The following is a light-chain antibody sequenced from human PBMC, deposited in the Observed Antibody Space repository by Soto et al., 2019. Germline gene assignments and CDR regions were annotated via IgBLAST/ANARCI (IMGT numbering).Light chain of an antibody. CDR1: TGAVTSGHY. V-gene: IGLV7-46*01. CDR2: DTT. Sequence: QAVVTQEPSLTVSPGGTVTLTCGSSTGAVTSGHYPYWFQQKPGQAPRTLIYDTTNRHSWTPARFSGSLLGDKAALTLSDVQPEDEAEYYCLLSYSGARAFGGGTKVTVL. J-gene: IGLJ2*01. CDR3: LLSYSGARA.